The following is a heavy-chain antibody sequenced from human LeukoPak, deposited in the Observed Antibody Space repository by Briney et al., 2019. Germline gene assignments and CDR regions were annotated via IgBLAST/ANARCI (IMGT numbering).Heavy chain of an antibody. CDR1: GFTFSSYG. CDR3: AKDQSVWYDSSGA. D-gene: IGHD3-22*01. V-gene: IGHV3-23*01. Sequence: GGSLRLSCAASGFTFSSYGMHWVRQAPGKGLEWVSAISGSGGSTYYADSVKGRFTISRDNSKNTLYLQMNSLRAEDMAVYYCAKDQSVWYDSSGAWGQGTLVTVSS. CDR2: ISGSGGST. J-gene: IGHJ5*02.